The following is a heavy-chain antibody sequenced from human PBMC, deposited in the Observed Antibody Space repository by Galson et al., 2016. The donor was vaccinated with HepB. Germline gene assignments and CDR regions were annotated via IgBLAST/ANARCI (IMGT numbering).Heavy chain of an antibody. CDR2: FYYTGSA. J-gene: IGHJ3*02. D-gene: IGHD3-10*01. Sequence: SETLSLTCTVPGDSIRSYYWSWIRQPPGKGLEWIGYFYYTGSAKHNPSLKSRVTMSVDTSKNQFSLNLSSVTAADTAVYYCATLGSGAYYRRDGFDIWGQGTTVTVS. V-gene: IGHV4-59*01. CDR1: GDSIRSYY. CDR3: ATLGSGAYYRRDGFDI.